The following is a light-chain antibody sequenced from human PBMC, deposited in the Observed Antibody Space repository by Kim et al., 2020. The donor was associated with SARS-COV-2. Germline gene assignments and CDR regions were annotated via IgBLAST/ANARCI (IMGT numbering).Light chain of an antibody. CDR3: SSYTTSSTVV. CDR2: DVT. Sequence: GQSITISCTGSSSDVGGYNFVSWYQHHPGIAPKLMLYDVTKRPSGVSDRFSGSKSGNTASLTISGLQAEDEADYYCSSYTTSSTVVFGGGTQLTVL. CDR1: SSDVGGYNF. V-gene: IGLV2-14*03. J-gene: IGLJ2*01.